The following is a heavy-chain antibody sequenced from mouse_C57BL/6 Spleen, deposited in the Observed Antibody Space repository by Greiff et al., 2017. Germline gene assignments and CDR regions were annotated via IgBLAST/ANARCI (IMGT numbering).Heavy chain of an antibody. V-gene: IGHV1-69*01. CDR1: GYTFTSYW. D-gene: IGHD4-1*01. CDR3: ALTGTWAY. J-gene: IGHJ3*01. CDR2: IDPSDSYT. Sequence: VQLQQPGAELVMPGASVKLSCKASGYTFTSYWMHWVKQRPGQGLEWIGEIDPSDSYTNYNQKFKGKSTLTVDKSSSTAYMQLSSLTSEDSAVYYCALTGTWAYWGQGTLVTVSA.